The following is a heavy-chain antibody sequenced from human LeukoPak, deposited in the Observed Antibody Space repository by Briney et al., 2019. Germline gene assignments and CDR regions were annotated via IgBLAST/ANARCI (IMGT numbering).Heavy chain of an antibody. CDR3: AAHYYDSSGYYYPFDY. D-gene: IGHD3-22*01. J-gene: IGHJ4*02. V-gene: IGHV3-11*06. Sequence: PGGSLRLSCAASGFTLSDYYMSWIRQAPGKGLEWVSYTSSSSSYTNYADSVKGRFTISRDNAKNSLYLQMNSLRAEDTAVYYCAAHYYDSSGYYYPFDYWGQGTLVTVSS. CDR1: GFTLSDYY. CDR2: TSSSSSYT.